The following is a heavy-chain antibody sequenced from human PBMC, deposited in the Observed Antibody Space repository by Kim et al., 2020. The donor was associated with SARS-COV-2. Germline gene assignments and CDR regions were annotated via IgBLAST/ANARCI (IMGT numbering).Heavy chain of an antibody. D-gene: IGHD6-19*01. Sequence: GGSLRLSCAASGFTFSSYATHWVRQAPGKGLEWVAVISYDGSNKYYADSVKGRFTISRDNSKNTLYLQMNSLRAEDTAVYYCARDGSGWFYWYFDLWGRGTLVTVSS. J-gene: IGHJ2*01. CDR2: ISYDGSNK. CDR3: ARDGSGWFYWYFDL. V-gene: IGHV3-30*04. CDR1: GFTFSSYA.